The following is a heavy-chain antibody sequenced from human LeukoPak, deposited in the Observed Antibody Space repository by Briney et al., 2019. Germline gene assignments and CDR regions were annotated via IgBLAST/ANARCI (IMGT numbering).Heavy chain of an antibody. CDR1: GFSLSTSGVG. V-gene: IGHV2-5*02. D-gene: IGHD3-10*01. CDR3: THKNITKSLDY. CDR2: IYWGDDK. J-gene: IGHJ4*02. Sequence: SGPTLVKPTQTLTLTCTFSGFSLSTSGVGVGWIRQPPGKALEWLALIYWGDDKRYSPSLKSRLTITKDTSKNQVVLTMTNMDPVDAATYYCTHKNITKSLDYWGQGTLVTVSS.